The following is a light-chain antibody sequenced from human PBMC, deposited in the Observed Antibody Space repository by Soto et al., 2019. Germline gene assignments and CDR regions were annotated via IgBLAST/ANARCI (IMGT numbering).Light chain of an antibody. J-gene: IGKJ2*01. CDR2: DTS. CDR3: QQYHSLYT. V-gene: IGKV3-15*01. Sequence: EIVVTQSPATLSVSPGERVTLSCRASQSVSSSLAWYQQRPGQAPRLLIYDTSTRAAGISARFSGSGSGTEFTLTISSLQPDDLATYYCQQYHSLYTFGQGTNLEIK. CDR1: QSVSSS.